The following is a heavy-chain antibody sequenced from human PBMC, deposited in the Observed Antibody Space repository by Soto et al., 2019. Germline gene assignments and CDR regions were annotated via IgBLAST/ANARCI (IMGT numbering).Heavy chain of an antibody. D-gene: IGHD2-15*01. CDR3: AKGYCSGGSCYVPWLDP. V-gene: IGHV3-23*01. CDR1: GFTFSSYA. CDR2: ISGSGGST. Sequence: HPGGSLRLSCAASGFTFSSYAMSWVRQAPGKGLEWVSAISGSGGSTYYADSVKGRFTISRDNSKNTLYLQMNSLRAEDTAVYYCAKGYCSGGSCYVPWLDPWGQGTLVTVSS. J-gene: IGHJ5*02.